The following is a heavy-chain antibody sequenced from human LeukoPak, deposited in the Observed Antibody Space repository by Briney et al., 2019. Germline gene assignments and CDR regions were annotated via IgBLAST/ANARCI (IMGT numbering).Heavy chain of an antibody. V-gene: IGHV3-7*01. D-gene: IGHD3-22*01. CDR1: GFTFSSYW. CDR2: IKQDGSEK. J-gene: IGHJ4*02. Sequence: PGGSLRLSCAASGFTFSSYWMSWVRQAPGKGLEWVANIKQDGSEKYYVDSVKGRFTISRDNAKNSLYLQMNSLRAEDTAVYYCARVGWGYYDSSGLGYFDYWGQGTLVTVSS. CDR3: ARVGWGYYDSSGLGYFDY.